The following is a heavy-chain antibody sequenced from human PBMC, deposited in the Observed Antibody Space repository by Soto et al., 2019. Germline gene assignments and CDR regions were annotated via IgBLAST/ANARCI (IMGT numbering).Heavy chain of an antibody. CDR2: IYWDDDK. CDR3: AHRAGYSYGYDWFDP. D-gene: IGHD5-18*01. CDR1: GFSLSTSVVG. J-gene: IGHJ5*02. V-gene: IGHV2-5*02. Sequence: GPTRVSRTHTLTLTCTFSGFSLSTSVVGVGWIRQPPGKALEWLALIYWDDDKRYSPSLKSRLTITKDTSKNQVVLTMTNMDPVDTAKYYCAHRAGYSYGYDWFDPWGQGTLVTVSS.